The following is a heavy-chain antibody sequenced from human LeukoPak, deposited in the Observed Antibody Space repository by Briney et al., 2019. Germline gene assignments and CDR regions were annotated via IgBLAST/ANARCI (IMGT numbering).Heavy chain of an antibody. CDR1: GYSISSGYY. J-gene: IGHJ6*03. D-gene: IGHD4-11*01. CDR3: AREERSNYVRNYYYCMDV. CDR2: IYHSGST. V-gene: IGHV4-38-2*02. Sequence: PSETLSLTSAVSGYSISSGYYWGWIRQPPGKGLEWIGSIYHSGSTYYNPSLKSRVTISVDTSKNQFSLKLSSVTAADTAVYYCAREERSNYVRNYYYCMDVWGKGTTVTVSS.